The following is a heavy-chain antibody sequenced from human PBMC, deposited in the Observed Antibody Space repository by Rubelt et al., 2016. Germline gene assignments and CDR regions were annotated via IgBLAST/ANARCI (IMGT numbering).Heavy chain of an antibody. Sequence: QVQLVQSGAEVKKPGASVKVSCKASGYTFTSYAMHWVRQAPGQRLEWMGWINAGNGNTKFSQKFQGRVTITSDTSASTASMGLSSLRSEDTAVYYCARGLGRGYSSSWFNWFDPWGQGTLVTVSS. CDR3: ARGLGRGYSSSWFNWFDP. D-gene: IGHD6-13*01. CDR1: GYTFTSYA. J-gene: IGHJ5*02. CDR2: INAGNGNT. V-gene: IGHV1-3*01.